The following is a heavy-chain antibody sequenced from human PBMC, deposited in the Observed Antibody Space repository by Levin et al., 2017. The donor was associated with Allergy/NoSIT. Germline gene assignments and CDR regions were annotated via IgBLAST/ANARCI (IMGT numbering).Heavy chain of an antibody. J-gene: IGHJ4*02. Sequence: GESLRLSCAASGFTFSDYYMSWIRQAPGKGLEWVSYISSSGSIIYYADSVKGRFTISRDNAENSLYLQMNSLRAEDTAGYYCAMVLYSSSSFYFDYWGQGTLVTVSS. CDR1: GFTFSDYY. CDR3: AMVLYSSSSFYFDY. D-gene: IGHD6-6*01. V-gene: IGHV3-11*01. CDR2: ISSSGSII.